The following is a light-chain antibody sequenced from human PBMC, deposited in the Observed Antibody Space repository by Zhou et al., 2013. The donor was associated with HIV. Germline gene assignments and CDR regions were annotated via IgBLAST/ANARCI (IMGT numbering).Light chain of an antibody. CDR2: AAS. V-gene: IGKV1-17*01. CDR3: QQHNTYPWT. CDR1: QTIIRY. J-gene: IGKJ1*01. Sequence: DIQMTQSPSSLSASVGDRVTITCRASQTIIRYLNWYQQKPGKAPKLLIYAASNLQGGVPSRFSGSGSGTEFTLTISSLQSEDFATYYCQQHNTYPWTFGQGTKVEI.